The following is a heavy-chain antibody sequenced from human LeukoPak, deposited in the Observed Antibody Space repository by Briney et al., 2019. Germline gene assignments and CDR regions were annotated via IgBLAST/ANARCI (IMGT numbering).Heavy chain of an antibody. Sequence: PSETLSLTCAVYGGSFSGYYWSWIRQPPGKGLEWIGEINHSGSTNYNPSLKSRVTISVDTSKNQFSLKLSSVTAADTAVYYCARQIRWLRYWFDPWGQGTLVTVAS. V-gene: IGHV4-34*01. CDR3: ARQIRWLRYWFDP. D-gene: IGHD5-12*01. CDR2: INHSGST. J-gene: IGHJ5*02. CDR1: GGSFSGYY.